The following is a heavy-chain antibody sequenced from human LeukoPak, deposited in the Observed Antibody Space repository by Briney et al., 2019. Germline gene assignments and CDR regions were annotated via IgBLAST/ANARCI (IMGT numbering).Heavy chain of an antibody. CDR2: IIPIFGTA. Sequence: GSSVKVSCKASGGTFSSYAISWVRQAPGQGLEWMGGIIPIFGTANYAQKFQGRVTITTDESTSTAYMELSSLRSGDTAVYYCARESVAYCGGDCYAFDIWGQGTMVTVSS. CDR3: ARESVAYCGGDCYAFDI. J-gene: IGHJ3*02. V-gene: IGHV1-69*05. D-gene: IGHD2-21*02. CDR1: GGTFSSYA.